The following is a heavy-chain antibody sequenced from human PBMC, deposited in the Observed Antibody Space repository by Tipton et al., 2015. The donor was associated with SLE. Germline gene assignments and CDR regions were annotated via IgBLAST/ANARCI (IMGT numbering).Heavy chain of an antibody. CDR2: IYNSVPG. J-gene: IGHJ4*02. V-gene: IGHV4-59*07. CDR1: GGSISSFS. Sequence: TLSLTCTVSGGSISSFSWTWIRQPPGKGLEWMGYIYNSVPGNYNPSLKSRHTISVDTSKNEFSLRLKTVTAADTAVYYCARGSRVEEELQYWGQGALVTVSS. CDR3: ARGSRVEEELQY. D-gene: IGHD1-26*01.